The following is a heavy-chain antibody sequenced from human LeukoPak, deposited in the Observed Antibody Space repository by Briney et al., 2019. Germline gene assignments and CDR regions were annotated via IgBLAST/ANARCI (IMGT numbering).Heavy chain of an antibody. CDR3: SQMGPHDSSGYYPLDP. CDR1: GGSISSGSYY. D-gene: IGHD3-22*01. V-gene: IGHV4-39*01. CDR2: IYYSGST. J-gene: IGHJ5*02. Sequence: PSETLSLTCSVSGGSISSGSYYWGWIRQPPGKGLEWIGSIYYSGSTYYNPSLESRVTISIDTSKNQFSLKLSSVTAADTAVYYCSQMGPHDSSGYYPLDPWGQGTLVSVSS.